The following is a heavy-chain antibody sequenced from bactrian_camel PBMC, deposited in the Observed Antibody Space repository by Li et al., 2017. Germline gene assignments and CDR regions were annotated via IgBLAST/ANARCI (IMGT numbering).Heavy chain of an antibody. V-gene: IGHV3S63*01. Sequence: QVQLVESGGGSVQAGGSLALSCVATEYTYNSYCMAWFRQSPQTSWLARERVARIGIDGTTTYADSVKGRFTISRDNAKSTLYLQLNSLKTEDTAMYYCAMHSGPQVISWEVAGRHRGQGTQVTVS. D-gene: IGHD6*01. CDR1: EYTYNSYC. CDR3: AMHSGPQVISWEVAGRH. J-gene: IGHJ4*01. CDR2: IGIDGTT.